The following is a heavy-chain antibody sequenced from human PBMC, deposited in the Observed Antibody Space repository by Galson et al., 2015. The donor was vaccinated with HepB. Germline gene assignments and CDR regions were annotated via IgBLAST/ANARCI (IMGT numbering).Heavy chain of an antibody. CDR1: EFTFSSYW. V-gene: IGHV3-7*03. CDR3: ARRISLVRGIIMKPDYYYGMDV. D-gene: IGHD3-10*01. J-gene: IGHJ6*02. Sequence: SLRLSCAASEFTFSSYWMNWVRQAPGKGLEWVANINPDGSEKYYVASLKGRFTISRDNAKNSLYLQMDSLRAEDTAVYYCARRISLVRGIIMKPDYYYGMDVWGQGTTVTVAS. CDR2: INPDGSEK.